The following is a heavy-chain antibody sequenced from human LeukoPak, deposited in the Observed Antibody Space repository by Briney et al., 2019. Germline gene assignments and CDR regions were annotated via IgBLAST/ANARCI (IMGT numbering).Heavy chain of an antibody. Sequence: PGGSLRLSCAASGFTFSSYSMNWVRQAPGKGLEWVSYISSSSTIYYADSVKGRFTISRDNAKNSLYLQMNSLRAEDTTVYYCARVVLGESYDAFDIWGQGTMVTVSS. D-gene: IGHD3-10*01. J-gene: IGHJ3*02. CDR2: ISSSSTI. CDR3: ARVVLGESYDAFDI. CDR1: GFTFSSYS. V-gene: IGHV3-48*01.